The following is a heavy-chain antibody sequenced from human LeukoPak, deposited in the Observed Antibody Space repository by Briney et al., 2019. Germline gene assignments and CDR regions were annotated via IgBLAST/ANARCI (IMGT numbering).Heavy chain of an antibody. Sequence: PSETLSLTCAVSGVSISSSDWWSWVRQAPGKGLEWIGEIYDTGSTNYNPSLKSRVTISVDTSKSQFSLKLSSVTAADTAIYYCARNIVGPRQVDYWGQGTLVTVSS. D-gene: IGHD1-26*01. V-gene: IGHV4-4*02. CDR1: GVSISSSDW. CDR2: IYDTGST. J-gene: IGHJ4*02. CDR3: ARNIVGPRQVDY.